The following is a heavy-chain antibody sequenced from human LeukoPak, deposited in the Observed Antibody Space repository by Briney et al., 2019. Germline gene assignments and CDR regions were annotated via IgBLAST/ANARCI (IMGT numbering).Heavy chain of an antibody. V-gene: IGHV4-61*02. Sequence: SETLSLTCTVSGASISSGNYYWVWIRQPAGKGLEWIGRIYSTGTTNYNPSLKSRVTISVDTSKNQFSLRLSSVTAADTAVYYCARGAVLTGYYDGPSYWGQGTLVTVSS. CDR1: GASISSGNYY. CDR3: ARGAVLTGYYDGPSY. D-gene: IGHD3-9*01. CDR2: IYSTGTT. J-gene: IGHJ4*02.